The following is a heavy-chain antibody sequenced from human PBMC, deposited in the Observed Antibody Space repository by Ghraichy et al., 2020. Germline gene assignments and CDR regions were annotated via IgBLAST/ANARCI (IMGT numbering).Heavy chain of an antibody. D-gene: IGHD5-24*01. Sequence: SVKVSCKASGGTFSSYAISWVRQAPGQGLEWMGGIIPIFGTANYAQKFQGRVTITADESTSTAYMELSSLRSEDTAVYYCAREEAIGGDGYNLYWYFDLWGRGTLVTVSS. CDR2: IIPIFGTA. J-gene: IGHJ2*01. CDR3: AREEAIGGDGYNLYWYFDL. V-gene: IGHV1-69*13. CDR1: GGTFSSYA.